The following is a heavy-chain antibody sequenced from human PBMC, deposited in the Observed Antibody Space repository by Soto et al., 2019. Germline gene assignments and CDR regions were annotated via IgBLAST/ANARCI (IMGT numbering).Heavy chain of an antibody. CDR1: GYSFASYY. V-gene: IGHV1-46*01. CDR2: INPRGGST. CDR3: ASGAYYDLWSGPNSWFDP. D-gene: IGHD3-3*01. J-gene: IGHJ5*02. Sequence: SLKVACRASGYSFASYYRHWVRQAPGQGLEWRGIINPRGGSTNYAQKLQGRVTMTTDTSTSTADMELRSLRSDDTAVYYCASGAYYDLWSGPNSWFDPWGQGTLVTVSS.